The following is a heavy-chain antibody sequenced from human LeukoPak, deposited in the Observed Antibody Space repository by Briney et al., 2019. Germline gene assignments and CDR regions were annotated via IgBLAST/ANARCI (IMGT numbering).Heavy chain of an antibody. D-gene: IGHD3-3*01. V-gene: IGHV3-30*18. CDR1: GFTFSSYG. CDR3: AKGEGTYYDFWSGYYRTDY. J-gene: IGHJ4*02. CDR2: ISYDGSNK. Sequence: GGSLRLSCAASGFTFSSYGMHWVRQAPGKGLEWVAVISYDGSNKYYADSVKGRFTISRDNSKNTLYLQMNSLRAEGTAVYYCAKGEGTYYDFWSGYYRTDYWGQGTLVTVSS.